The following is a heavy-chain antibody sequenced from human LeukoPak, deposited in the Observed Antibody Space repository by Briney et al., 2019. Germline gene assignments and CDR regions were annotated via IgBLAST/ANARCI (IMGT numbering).Heavy chain of an antibody. J-gene: IGHJ4*02. Sequence: PGGSLRLSCAASGFTVSSNYMSWVRQAPGKGLVWVSVMYSGGSTYYADSVKGRFTISRDNSKNTLYLQMNSLRAEDTAVYYCAKDIVGGGDDYWGQGTLVIVSS. V-gene: IGHV3-66*01. D-gene: IGHD2-21*02. CDR2: MYSGGST. CDR1: GFTVSSNY. CDR3: AKDIVGGGDDY.